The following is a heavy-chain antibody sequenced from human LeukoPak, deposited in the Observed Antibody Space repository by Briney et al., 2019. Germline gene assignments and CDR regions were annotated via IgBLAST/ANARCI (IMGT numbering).Heavy chain of an antibody. J-gene: IGHJ4*02. CDR3: ARGDIVATIPFDY. V-gene: IGHV1-69*06. CDR2: IIPIFGTA. Sequence: SVKVSCKASGATFSRYAISWVRHAPGQGLEWMGRIIPIFGTANYAQKFQGRVTITADKSTSTAYMELSSLRSEDTAVYYCARGDIVATIPFDYWGQGTLVTVSS. CDR1: GATFSRYA. D-gene: IGHD5-12*01.